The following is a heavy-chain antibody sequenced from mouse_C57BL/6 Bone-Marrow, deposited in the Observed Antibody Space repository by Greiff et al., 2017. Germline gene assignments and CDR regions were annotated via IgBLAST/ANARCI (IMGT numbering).Heavy chain of an antibody. D-gene: IGHD2-1*01. CDR3: ARHEEGGYYGNFWFAY. Sequence: QVQLKESGAELVKPGASVKLSCKASGYTFTEYTIHWVKQRSGQGLEWIGWFYPGGGSIKYNEKFKDKATLTADKSSSTVYMELSRLTSEDSAVYLCARHEEGGYYGNFWFAYWGQGTLVTVSA. CDR2: FYPGGGSI. J-gene: IGHJ3*01. V-gene: IGHV1-62-2*01. CDR1: GYTFTEYT.